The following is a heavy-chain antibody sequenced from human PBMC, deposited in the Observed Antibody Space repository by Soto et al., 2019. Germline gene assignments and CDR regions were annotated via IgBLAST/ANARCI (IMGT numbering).Heavy chain of an antibody. D-gene: IGHD3-10*01. Sequence: QVQLVQSGAEVKRPGSSVKVSCKASGDTFSFYSINWVRQAPGLGLEWMGRVNPILSMSNYAQRFQGRVTMTAEKSTSTAYMERSGLRSEDTAMYFCATSYGSGYRACDYWGQGALVTVSS. CDR1: GDTFSFYS. CDR2: VNPILSMS. CDR3: ATSYGSGYRACDY. J-gene: IGHJ4*02. V-gene: IGHV1-69*04.